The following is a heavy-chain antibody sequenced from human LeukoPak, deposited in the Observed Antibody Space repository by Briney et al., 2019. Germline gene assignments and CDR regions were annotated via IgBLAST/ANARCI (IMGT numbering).Heavy chain of an antibody. Sequence: SETLSLTCTVSGGSINSYYWSWIRQPPGKGLEWIGYIYYSGSTNYNPSLKSRVTISVDTSKNQFSLKLSSVTAADTAVYYCARVAPPYYYGSGSFFDPWGQGTLVTVSS. J-gene: IGHJ5*02. D-gene: IGHD3-10*01. CDR2: IYYSGST. CDR1: GGSINSYY. V-gene: IGHV4-59*01. CDR3: ARVAPPYYYGSGSFFDP.